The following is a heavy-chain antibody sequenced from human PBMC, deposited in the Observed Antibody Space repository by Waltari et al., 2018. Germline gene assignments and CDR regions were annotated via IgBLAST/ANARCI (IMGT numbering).Heavy chain of an antibody. J-gene: IGHJ4*02. Sequence: QVQLVQSGAEVKKPGASVKVSCKASGYTFTGYYMHWVRQAPGQGLEWMGRINPNSGGTNYAQKFQGRVTMTRDTSISTAYMELSRLRSDDTAVYYCARDGPDYYDSSGYLYYFDYWGQGTLVTVSS. CDR3: ARDGPDYYDSSGYLYYFDY. CDR1: GYTFTGYY. CDR2: INPNSGGT. D-gene: IGHD3-22*01. V-gene: IGHV1-2*06.